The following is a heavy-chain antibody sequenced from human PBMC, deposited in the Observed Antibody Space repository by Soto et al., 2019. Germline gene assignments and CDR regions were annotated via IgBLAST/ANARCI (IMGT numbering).Heavy chain of an antibody. CDR3: AKGIKADYNWFDP. V-gene: IGHV3-23*01. CDR2: ISGGGDTA. J-gene: IGHJ5*02. Sequence: VGSLRLSCVASGFTLRNYAMGWVRQAPGKGLEWVSVISGGGDTAFYADSVKGRFTISRDSSKNTLYLQMNSLRAEDTALYYCAKGIKADYNWFDPWGQGTPVTVSS. CDR1: GFTLRNYA. D-gene: IGHD2-15*01.